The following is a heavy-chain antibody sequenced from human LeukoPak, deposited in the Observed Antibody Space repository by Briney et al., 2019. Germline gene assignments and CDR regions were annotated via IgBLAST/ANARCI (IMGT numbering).Heavy chain of an antibody. J-gene: IGHJ5*02. D-gene: IGHD3-10*01. CDR1: GFTFSNAW. V-gene: IGHV3-15*01. Sequence: NPGGSLRLSCAASGFTFSNAWMSWVRQAPGKGLEWVGRIKSKTDGGTTDYAAPVKGRFTISRDDSKNTLYLQMNSLKTEDTAVYYCLSLSMWNYYGSGSYSWFDPWGQRTLVTVSS. CDR3: LSLSMWNYYGSGSYSWFDP. CDR2: IKSKTDGGTT.